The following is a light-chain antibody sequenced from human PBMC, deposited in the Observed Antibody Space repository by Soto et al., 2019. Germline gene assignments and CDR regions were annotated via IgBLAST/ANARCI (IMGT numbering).Light chain of an antibody. J-gene: IGKJ5*01. V-gene: IGKV3-15*01. CDR1: LSISTK. Sequence: EIVMTQSPATLYLSPGESATLSCRASLSISTKLAWYQQTPGQAPRLLIYDASTRATGIPARFSGSGSGTEFTLTIGSLQSEDFAVYYCQQYSSSPSFGQGTRLEIK. CDR2: DAS. CDR3: QQYSSSPS.